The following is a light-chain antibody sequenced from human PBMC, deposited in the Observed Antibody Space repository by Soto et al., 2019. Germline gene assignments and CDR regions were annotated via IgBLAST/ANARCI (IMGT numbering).Light chain of an antibody. V-gene: IGKV3-15*01. Sequence: EIVMTQSPATLSVSPGERATLSCRASQSINSNLAWYQQKPGHAPRLLIYRASTRATNIPARFSGSGSGTECTLTISSLQSEDCAVYYCQQYGNWPRTFGQGTKVEIK. CDR1: QSINSN. CDR3: QQYGNWPRT. CDR2: RAS. J-gene: IGKJ1*01.